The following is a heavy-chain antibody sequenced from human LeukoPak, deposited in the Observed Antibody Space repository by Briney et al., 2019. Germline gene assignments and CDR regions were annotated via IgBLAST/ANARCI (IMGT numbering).Heavy chain of an antibody. Sequence: SVKVSCKASGFTFTSSAMQWVRQARGQHLEWIGWIVVGSGNTNYAQKFQERVTITRDMSTSTAYMELSSLRSEDTAVYYCAAEIAAADPGAFDIWGQGTMVTVSS. D-gene: IGHD6-13*01. CDR3: AAEIAAADPGAFDI. CDR1: GFTFTSSA. J-gene: IGHJ3*02. CDR2: IVVGSGNT. V-gene: IGHV1-58*02.